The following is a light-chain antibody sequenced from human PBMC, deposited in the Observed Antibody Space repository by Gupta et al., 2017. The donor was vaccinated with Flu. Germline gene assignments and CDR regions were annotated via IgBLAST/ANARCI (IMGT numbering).Light chain of an antibody. CDR2: DAS. CDR1: QSVRSF. J-gene: IGKJ1*01. CDR3: QQYNNWPCT. Sequence: GERATLFCRASQSVRSFLAWYQQKPGQAPRLLISDASTRATGIPARFSAGGSGTEFTLTISNLQSEDYAVYYYQQYNNWPCTFGQGTKVEIK. V-gene: IGKV3-15*01.